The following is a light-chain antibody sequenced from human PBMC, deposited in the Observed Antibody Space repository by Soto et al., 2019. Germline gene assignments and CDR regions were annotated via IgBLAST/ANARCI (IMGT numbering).Light chain of an antibody. Sequence: DIQMTQSPSTVSGTVGDRVTIPCRASQTISSWLAWYQQKPGKAPKLLIYKASTLKSGVPSRFSGSGSGTEFTFTISSLQPDDFATYYCQQYNSFSVTSGQGTRLEI. CDR3: QQYNSFSVT. J-gene: IGKJ5*01. CDR2: KAS. CDR1: QTISSW. V-gene: IGKV1-5*03.